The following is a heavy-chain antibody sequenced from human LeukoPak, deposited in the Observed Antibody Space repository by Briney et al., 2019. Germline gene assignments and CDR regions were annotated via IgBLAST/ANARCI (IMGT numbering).Heavy chain of an antibody. V-gene: IGHV3-48*01. CDR1: GFTFSSYG. CDR3: ARDLVSSSSSRDYYYAVDV. CDR2: ISGSSGII. D-gene: IGHD6-6*01. J-gene: IGHJ6*02. Sequence: PGGSLRLSCAASGFTFSSYGMNWVRQAPGKGLEWVSYISGSSGIIDYADSVRGRFTISRDNAKNSLYLQMNSLRAEDTAVYYCARDLVSSSSSRDYYYAVDVWGQGTTVTVSS.